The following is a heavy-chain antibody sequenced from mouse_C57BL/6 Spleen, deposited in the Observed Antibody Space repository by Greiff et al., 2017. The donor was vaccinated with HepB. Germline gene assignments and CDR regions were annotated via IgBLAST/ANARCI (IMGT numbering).Heavy chain of an antibody. J-gene: IGHJ2*01. V-gene: IGHV5-6*01. CDR1: GFTFSSYG. CDR3: ARQKTAQATFLFDY. Sequence: EVQLVESGGDLVKPGGPLKLSCAASGFTFSSYGMSWVRQTPDKRLEWVATISSGGSYTYYPDSVKGRFTISRDNAKNTLYLQMSSLKSEDTAMYYCARQKTAQATFLFDYWGQGTTLTVSS. CDR2: ISSGGSYT. D-gene: IGHD3-2*02.